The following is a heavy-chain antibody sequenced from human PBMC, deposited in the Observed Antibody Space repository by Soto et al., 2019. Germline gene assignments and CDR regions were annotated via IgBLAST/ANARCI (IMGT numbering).Heavy chain of an antibody. CDR2: INAGNGNT. J-gene: IGHJ6*02. Sequence: ASVKGSCKAAGYTFTTYAMHWVRQAPGQRLEWMGWINAGNGNTKYSQKFQGRVTITRDTSASTGYMELSSLRFEDTAVDYWTSKDLRHPPHAMDVPGPAPPGTVSS. V-gene: IGHV1-3*01. CDR3: TSKDLRHPPHAMDV. CDR1: GYTFTTYA.